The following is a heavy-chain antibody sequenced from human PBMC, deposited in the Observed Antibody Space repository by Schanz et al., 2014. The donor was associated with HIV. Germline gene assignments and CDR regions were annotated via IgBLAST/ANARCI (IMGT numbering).Heavy chain of an antibody. CDR3: AKTSYGWYFDY. CDR1: GFTFSTYA. J-gene: IGHJ4*02. CDR2: MRGSEDST. V-gene: IGHV3-23*01. D-gene: IGHD6-19*01. Sequence: EVKLSESGGGLVQPGGSLRLSCVASGFTFSTYAMSWVRQAPGKGREWGSGMRGSEDSTFYADSVKGRFTISRDNSKNTLYFQMNSLRAEDTAIYYCAKTSYGWYFDYWGQGTLVTVSS.